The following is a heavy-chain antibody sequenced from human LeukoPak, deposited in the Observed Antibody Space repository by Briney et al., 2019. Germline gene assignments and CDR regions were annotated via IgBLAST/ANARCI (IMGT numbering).Heavy chain of an antibody. CDR1: GGSISSSSYY. CDR3: ARSNWLNLYSSSSVPHYYYYMDV. D-gene: IGHD6-6*01. J-gene: IGHJ6*03. Sequence: SETLSLTCTVSGGSISSSSYYWGWIRQPPGKGLEWNGRIYYSGRTYYNPSLKSRVTISVDTSKSQYSLKLSSATAADTAVYYCARSNWLNLYSSSSVPHYYYYMDVWGKGTTVTVSS. CDR2: IYYSGRT. V-gene: IGHV4-39*07.